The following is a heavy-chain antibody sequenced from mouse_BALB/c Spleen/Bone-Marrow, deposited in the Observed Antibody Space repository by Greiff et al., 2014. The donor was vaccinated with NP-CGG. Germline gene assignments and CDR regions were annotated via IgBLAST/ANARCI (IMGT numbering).Heavy chain of an antibody. CDR3: ARDPGGYYVPYAMDY. J-gene: IGHJ4*01. D-gene: IGHD2-3*01. CDR2: ISYDGSN. V-gene: IGHV3-6*02. Sequence: EVKLVESGPGLVKPSQSLSLTCSVTGYSITSGYYWNWIRQFPGNKLEWMGYISYDGSNNYNPSLKNRISITRDTSKNQFFLKLNSVTTEDTATYYCARDPGGYYVPYAMDYWGQGTSVTVSS. CDR1: GYSITSGYY.